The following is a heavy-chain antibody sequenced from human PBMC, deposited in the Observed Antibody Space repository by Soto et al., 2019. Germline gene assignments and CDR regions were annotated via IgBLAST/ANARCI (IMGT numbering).Heavy chain of an antibody. CDR3: AREGAVAGSQDF. CDR2: IWYDGSNK. Sequence: QAGGSLRLSCAASGFIFSNYGIHWVRQAPGKGLEWVALIWYDGSNKYYADSVKGRFTVSRDNTNNTLYLQMNSLRVEDTAVYYCAREGAVAGSQDFWGPGTLVTVSS. D-gene: IGHD6-19*01. V-gene: IGHV3-33*01. CDR1: GFIFSNYG. J-gene: IGHJ4*02.